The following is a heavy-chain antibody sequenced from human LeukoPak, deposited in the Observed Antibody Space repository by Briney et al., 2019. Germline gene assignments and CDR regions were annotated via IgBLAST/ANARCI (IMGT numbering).Heavy chain of an antibody. CDR3: ASNSSSWSLYFDY. V-gene: IGHV3-30-3*01. Sequence: PGRSLRLSCAASGFTFSSYAMHWVRQAPGKGLEWVAVISYDGSNKYYADSVKGRFTISGDNSKNTLYLQMNSLRAEDTAVYYCASNSSSWSLYFDYWGQGTLVTVSS. CDR2: ISYDGSNK. J-gene: IGHJ4*02. D-gene: IGHD6-13*01. CDR1: GFTFSSYA.